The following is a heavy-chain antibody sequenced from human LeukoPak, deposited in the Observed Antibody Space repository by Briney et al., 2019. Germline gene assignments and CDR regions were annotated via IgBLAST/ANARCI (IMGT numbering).Heavy chain of an antibody. D-gene: IGHD2-15*01. CDR3: ARDCGGGSCYGPYDAFDI. J-gene: IGHJ3*02. Sequence: GGSLRLSCAASGFTFSSYEMNWVRQAPGKGLEWVSYICSGGSTIYYADSVKGRFTISRDNAKNSLYLQMNSLRAEDTAVYYCARDCGGGSCYGPYDAFDIWGQGTMVTVSS. V-gene: IGHV3-48*03. CDR2: ICSGGSTI. CDR1: GFTFSSYE.